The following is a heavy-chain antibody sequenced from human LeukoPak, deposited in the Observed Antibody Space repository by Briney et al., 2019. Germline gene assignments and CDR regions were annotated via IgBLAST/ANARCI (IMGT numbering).Heavy chain of an antibody. CDR2: IYTSGST. D-gene: IGHD3-3*01. Sequence: SETLSLTCTVSGGSISSYYWSWIRQPAGKGLEWIGRIYTSGSTNYNPSLKSRVTMSVDTSKNQFSLKLSSVTAADTAVYYCARGPPDTIFGVVITGYYFDYWGQGTLVTVSS. CDR1: GGSISSYY. J-gene: IGHJ4*02. CDR3: ARGPPDTIFGVVITGYYFDY. V-gene: IGHV4-4*07.